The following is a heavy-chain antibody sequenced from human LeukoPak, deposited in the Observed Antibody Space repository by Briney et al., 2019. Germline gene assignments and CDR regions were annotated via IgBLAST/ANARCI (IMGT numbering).Heavy chain of an antibody. CDR3: ARSEGDLDYYYYYGMDV. J-gene: IGHJ6*02. Sequence: GSSVKVSCKASGGTFSSYAISWVRQAPGQGGEWMGRIIPILGIANYAQKFQGRVTITADKSTSTAYMELSSLRSEDTAVHYCARSEGDLDYYYYYGMDVWGQGTTVTVSS. V-gene: IGHV1-69*04. CDR2: IIPILGIA. D-gene: IGHD1-14*01. CDR1: GGTFSSYA.